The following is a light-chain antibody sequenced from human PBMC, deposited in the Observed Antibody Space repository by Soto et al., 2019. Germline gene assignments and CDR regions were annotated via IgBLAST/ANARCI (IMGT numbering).Light chain of an antibody. J-gene: IGKJ3*01. V-gene: IGKV4-1*01. CDR1: QSVLYSSNDKNY. Sequence: DIVMTQSPDSLAVSLGERASINCRSNQSVLYSSNDKNYLAWYQQKPGQPPKLLIYWASSRESGVPARFSGSGFGTEFTLTISSLQAEDVAVYYCQQFYSTPFTFGPGTIVEIK. CDR3: QQFYSTPFT. CDR2: WAS.